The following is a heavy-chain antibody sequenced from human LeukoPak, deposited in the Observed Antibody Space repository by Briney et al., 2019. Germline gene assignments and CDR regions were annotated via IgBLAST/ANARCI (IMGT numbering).Heavy chain of an antibody. D-gene: IGHD3-22*01. CDR1: GFTFNNYE. CDR2: ISGSGSIT. Sequence: GGSLRLSCAASGFTFNNYEMTWVRQAPGKGLEWISYISGSGSITSHADSVKGRFTTSRDNSKNTLYLQMNSLRAEDTAVYYCAKAIGHYDSSGYYYFDYWGQGTLVTVSS. J-gene: IGHJ4*02. CDR3: AKAIGHYDSSGYYYFDY. V-gene: IGHV3-23*01.